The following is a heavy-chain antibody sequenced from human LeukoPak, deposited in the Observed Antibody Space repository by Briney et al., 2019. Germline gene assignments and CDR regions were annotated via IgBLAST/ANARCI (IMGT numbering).Heavy chain of an antibody. CDR1: GYSFSSYW. CDR3: ANSQYSSGWAYFDY. Sequence: GESLKISCEGSGYSFSSYWIGWVRQMPGEGLEWMGIIYPGDSDTRYSPSFQGQVTISADKSISTAYLQWSSLKASDTAMYYCANSQYSSGWAYFDYWGQGTLVTVSS. CDR2: IYPGDSDT. V-gene: IGHV5-51*01. J-gene: IGHJ4*02. D-gene: IGHD6-19*01.